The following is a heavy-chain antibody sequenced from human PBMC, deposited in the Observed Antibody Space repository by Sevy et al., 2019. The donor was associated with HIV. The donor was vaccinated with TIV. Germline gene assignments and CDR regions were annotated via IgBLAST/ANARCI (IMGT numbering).Heavy chain of an antibody. CDR1: GYSFTSYW. CDR3: ARRDSSGYYVRDAFDI. J-gene: IGHJ3*02. V-gene: IGHV5-51*01. CDR2: FYPGDSDT. Sequence: GESLKISCKGSGYSFTSYWIGWVRQMPGKGLEWMGIFYPGDSDTRYSPSFQGQVTISADKSISTAYLQWSSLKASDTAMYYCARRDSSGYYVRDAFDIWGQGTMVTVSS. D-gene: IGHD3-22*01.